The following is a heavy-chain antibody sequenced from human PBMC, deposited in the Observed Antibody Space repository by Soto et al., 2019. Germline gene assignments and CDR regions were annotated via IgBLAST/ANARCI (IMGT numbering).Heavy chain of an antibody. CDR3: ARSIVVVTALDY. CDR2: ISPYNGNT. D-gene: IGHD2-21*02. CDR1: GYTFTSYG. Sequence: ASVKVSCKASGYTFTSYGLTWVRQAPGQGLEWMGWISPYNGNTDYAQKFQGRVTITRDTSASTAYMELSSLRSEDTAVYYCARSIVVVTALDYWGQGTLVTVSS. J-gene: IGHJ4*02. V-gene: IGHV1-18*01.